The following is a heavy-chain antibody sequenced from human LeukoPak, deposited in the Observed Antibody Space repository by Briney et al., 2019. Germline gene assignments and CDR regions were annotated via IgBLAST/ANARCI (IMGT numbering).Heavy chain of an antibody. D-gene: IGHD3-9*01. CDR2: ISYSGGNT. Sequence: GGSLRLSCAASGFTFSDYAMNWVRQALGRGLEWVSTISYSGGNTYYADPVKGRFTISRDNSKNTLYLQMNSLRAEDTAVYYCAKNLVSQGYFDWLLYPHFDYWGQGTLVTVSS. CDR3: AKNLVSQGYFDWLLYPHFDY. V-gene: IGHV3-23*01. CDR1: GFTFSDYA. J-gene: IGHJ4*02.